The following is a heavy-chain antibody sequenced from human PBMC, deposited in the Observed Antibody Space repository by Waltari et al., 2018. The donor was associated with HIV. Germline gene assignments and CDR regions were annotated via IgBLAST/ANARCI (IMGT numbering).Heavy chain of an antibody. CDR1: GFTFSSFG. Sequence: QVQLVESGGGVVQPGRSLRLSCAASGFTFSSFGMHWVRQAPAKGLEWVAVISYDGTNKYYADSVKGRFTISRDNSKNTLYLQMNSLRAEDTAVYFCAKSPYSGYDSGMDVWGQGTTVTVSS. V-gene: IGHV3-30*18. J-gene: IGHJ6*02. CDR2: ISYDGTNK. D-gene: IGHD5-12*01. CDR3: AKSPYSGYDSGMDV.